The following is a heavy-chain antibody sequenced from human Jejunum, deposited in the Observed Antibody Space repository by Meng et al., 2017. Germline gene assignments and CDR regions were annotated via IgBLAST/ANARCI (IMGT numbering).Heavy chain of an antibody. CDR3: ARGVYPFFFDT. CDR2: INPDGSGT. V-gene: IGHV1-2*05. CDR1: GYTFTGYY. Sequence: QVQLVQSGAEVKKPGASVKVSCKASGYTFTGYYIHWARQAPGQGLEWMGRINPDGSGTMYAQKFQGRVTMSRDTSISTVYMDLSRLTSDDTGLYYCARGVYPFFFDTWGQGTLVTVSS. D-gene: IGHD3-16*02. J-gene: IGHJ4*02.